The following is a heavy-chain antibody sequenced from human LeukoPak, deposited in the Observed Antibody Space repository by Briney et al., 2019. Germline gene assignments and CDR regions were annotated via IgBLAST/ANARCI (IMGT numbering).Heavy chain of an antibody. Sequence: PSETLSLTCTVSGGSISSSSYYWGWIRQPPGKGLEWIGSIYYSGSTYYNPSLKSRVTISVDTSKNQFSLKLSSVSAADTAAYYCARGGIQLWLYWGQGTLVTVSS. J-gene: IGHJ4*02. D-gene: IGHD5-18*01. V-gene: IGHV4-39*07. CDR3: ARGGIQLWLY. CDR1: GGSISSSSYY. CDR2: IYYSGST.